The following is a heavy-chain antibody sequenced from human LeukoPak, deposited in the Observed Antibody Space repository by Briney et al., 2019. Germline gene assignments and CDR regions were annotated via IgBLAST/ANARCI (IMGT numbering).Heavy chain of an antibody. D-gene: IGHD2-15*01. CDR3: ARDGRMLGY. J-gene: IGHJ4*02. CDR2: IKQDGSEK. Sequence: GGSLRLSCAASGFTFSNSWMTWVRQAPGKGLEWVANIKQDGSEKYYVDSVKGRFTISRDNAKNSLYLQMNSLRDEDTAVYYCARDGRMLGYWGQGTLVTVSS. CDR1: GFTFSNSW. V-gene: IGHV3-7*01.